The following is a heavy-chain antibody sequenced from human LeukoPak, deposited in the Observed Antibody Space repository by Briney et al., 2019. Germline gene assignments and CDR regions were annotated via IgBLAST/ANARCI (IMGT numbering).Heavy chain of an antibody. D-gene: IGHD6-19*01. J-gene: IGHJ4*02. CDR1: GYTFTSYG. CDR2: IIAYNGNT. Sequence: GASVKVSCKASGYTFTSYGISWVRQAPGQRLEWMGGIIAYNGNTKYAQKLQGRVTITTDTSTSTAYIELRSLRSYDTAVYSWFRDRRGWSTTFDYWGQRTLVTLSS. V-gene: IGHV1-18*01. CDR3: FRDRRGWSTTFDY.